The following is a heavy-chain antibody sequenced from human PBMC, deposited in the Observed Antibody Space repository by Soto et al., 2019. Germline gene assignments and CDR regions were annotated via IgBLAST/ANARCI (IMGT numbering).Heavy chain of an antibody. Sequence: GGSLRLSCAASGFTFSSYGMHWVRQAPGKGLEWVAVIWYDGSNKYYADSVKGRFTISRDNSKNTLYLQMNSLRAEDTAVYYCARDGSATNYYYYGMDVWGQGTTVTVSS. J-gene: IGHJ6*02. V-gene: IGHV3-33*01. CDR2: IWYDGSNK. CDR3: ARDGSATNYYYYGMDV. CDR1: GFTFSSYG. D-gene: IGHD2-15*01.